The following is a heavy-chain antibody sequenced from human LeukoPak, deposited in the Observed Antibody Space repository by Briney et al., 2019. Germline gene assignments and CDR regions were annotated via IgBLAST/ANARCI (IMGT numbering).Heavy chain of an antibody. CDR2: ISSSSSYI. CDR1: GFTFSSYS. Sequence: GGSLRLSCAASGFTFSSYSMNWVRQAPGKGLEWVSSISSSSSYIYYADSVKGRFTISRDNAKNSLYLQMNSLRAEDTAVYYCARGGGAYSSSLGWFDPWGQGTLATVSS. J-gene: IGHJ5*02. CDR3: ARGGGAYSSSLGWFDP. D-gene: IGHD6-6*01. V-gene: IGHV3-21*01.